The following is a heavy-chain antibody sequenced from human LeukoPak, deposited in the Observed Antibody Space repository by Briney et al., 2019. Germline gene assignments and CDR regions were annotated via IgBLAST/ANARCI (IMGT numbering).Heavy chain of an antibody. CDR3: ARDRYVGYQLRWIDY. CDR1: GYTFTGYY. V-gene: IGHV1-2*02. Sequence: ASVKVSCKASGYTFTGYYMHWVRQAPGQGLEWMGWINPNSGGTNYAQKFQGRVTMTRDTSISTAYMELSRLRSDDTAVYYCARDRYVGYQLRWIDYWGQGTLVTVSS. D-gene: IGHD2-2*01. J-gene: IGHJ4*02. CDR2: INPNSGGT.